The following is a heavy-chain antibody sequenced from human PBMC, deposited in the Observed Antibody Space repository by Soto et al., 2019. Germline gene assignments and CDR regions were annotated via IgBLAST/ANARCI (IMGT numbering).Heavy chain of an antibody. J-gene: IGHJ4*02. CDR2: ISSDGTKK. CDR3: TRDLGSCC. D-gene: IGHD2-15*01. V-gene: IGHV3-30-3*01. CDR1: GFIFSSFA. Sequence: QVQLVESGGGVVQPGRSLRLSCAASGFIFSSFAVYWVRQAPGKGLEWVAVISSDGTKKYYADSVKGRFTISRDNAKNSLSLQMNSLRAEDTAVYYCTRDLGSCCWGQGTLVTVSS.